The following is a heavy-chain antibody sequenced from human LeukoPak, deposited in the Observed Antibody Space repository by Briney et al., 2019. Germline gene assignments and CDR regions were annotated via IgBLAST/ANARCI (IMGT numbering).Heavy chain of an antibody. Sequence: ASVKVSCKASGYTFTGYYMHWVRQAPGQGLEWMGWINPNSGGTNYAQKFQGRVTMTRDTSISTAYMELGRLRSDDTAVYYCARDSTPLRFLEWLIDYWGQGTLVTVSS. CDR3: ARDSTPLRFLEWLIDY. CDR2: INPNSGGT. V-gene: IGHV1-2*02. D-gene: IGHD3-3*01. J-gene: IGHJ4*02. CDR1: GYTFTGYY.